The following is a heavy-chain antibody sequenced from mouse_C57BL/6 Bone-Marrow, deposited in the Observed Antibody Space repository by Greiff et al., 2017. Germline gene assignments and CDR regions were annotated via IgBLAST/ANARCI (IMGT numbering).Heavy chain of an antibody. V-gene: IGHV7-3*01. Sequence: EVMLVESGGGLVQPGGSLSLSCAASGFNFTDYYMSWVRQPPGTALEWLGFIRNKANGYTTEYSAYVKGRFTISRDNSQRILYLQMNALRAEDSATFYSARLGDYDGGFSYWGQGTLVTVSA. CDR1: GFNFTDYY. CDR3: ARLGDYDGGFSY. J-gene: IGHJ3*01. D-gene: IGHD2-4*01. CDR2: IRNKANGYTT.